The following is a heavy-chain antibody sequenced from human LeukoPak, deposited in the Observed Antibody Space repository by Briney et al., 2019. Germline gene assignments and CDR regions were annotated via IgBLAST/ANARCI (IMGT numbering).Heavy chain of an antibody. J-gene: IGHJ1*01. CDR2: ISGSGGST. CDR3: AKGYSSSWYAHFQH. V-gene: IGHV3-23*01. D-gene: IGHD6-13*01. Sequence: QSGGSLRLSCAASGFTFSSYAMSWVRQAPGKGLEWVSAISGSGGSTYYADSVKGRFTISRDNSKNTLYLQMNSLRAEDTAVYYCAKGYSSSWYAHFQHWGQGTLVTVSS. CDR1: GFTFSSYA.